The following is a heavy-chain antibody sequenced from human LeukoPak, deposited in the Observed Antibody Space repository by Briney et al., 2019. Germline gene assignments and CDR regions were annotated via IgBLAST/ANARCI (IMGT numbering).Heavy chain of an antibody. CDR3: ARDDGSGSYYPYYYYGMDV. J-gene: IGHJ6*02. CDR1: GFTFSSYW. V-gene: IGHV3-7*01. D-gene: IGHD3-10*01. CDR2: IKQDGSEK. Sequence: PGGSLRLSCAASGFTFSSYWMSWVRQAPGKGLEWVANIKQDGSEKYYVDSVKGRFTISRDNAKNSLYLQMNSLRAEDTAVYYCARDDGSGSYYPYYYYGMDVWGQGTTVTVSS.